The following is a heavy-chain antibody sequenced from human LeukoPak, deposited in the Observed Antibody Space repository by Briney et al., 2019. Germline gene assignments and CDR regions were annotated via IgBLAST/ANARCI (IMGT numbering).Heavy chain of an antibody. J-gene: IGHJ4*02. CDR2: VNPSGGST. CDR3: ARTTVVIPFDY. V-gene: IGHV1-46*01. Sequence: ASVKVSCKASGYTFTSYYMHWVRQAPGQGLEWMGIVNPSGGSTSYAQKFQGRVTMTRDTSTSTVYMELSSLRSEDTAVYYCARTTVVIPFDYWGQGTLVTVSS. CDR1: GYTFTSYY. D-gene: IGHD4-23*01.